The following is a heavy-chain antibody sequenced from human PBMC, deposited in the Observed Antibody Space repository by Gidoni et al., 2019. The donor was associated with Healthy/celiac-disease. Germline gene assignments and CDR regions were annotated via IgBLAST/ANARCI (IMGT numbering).Heavy chain of an antibody. CDR3: AKDLSSYASSGPYYFDY. V-gene: IGHV3-30*18. CDR1: GGTCSSYG. D-gene: IGHD3-22*01. CDR2: LSFDCSHN. J-gene: IGHJ4*02. Sequence: QGQRGESGGGGVQPGRSLRRAWAASGGTCSSYGMHWVRQAPGEGLEWGGFLSFDCSHNYFAASVKVRFTLSSDTSKNTLYLQLTRLSAEDTAVYYCAKDLSSYASSGPYYFDYWGQGTLVTVSS.